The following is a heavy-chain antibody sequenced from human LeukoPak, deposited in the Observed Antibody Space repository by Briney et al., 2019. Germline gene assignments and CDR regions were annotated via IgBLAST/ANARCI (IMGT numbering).Heavy chain of an antibody. CDR2: ISGSGGST. D-gene: IGHD2-15*01. V-gene: IGHV3-23*01. CDR1: GFTFSNCA. CDR3: AKAKAGYCSGGGCYGQGYYYGMDV. J-gene: IGHJ6*02. Sequence: PGGSLRLSCAVSGFTFSNCAMSWVRQAPGKGLEWVSTISGSGGSTYYADSVKGRFTIFRENSKNTLFLQMNSLRAEDTAVYYCAKAKAGYCSGGGCYGQGYYYGMDVWGQGTTVTVSS.